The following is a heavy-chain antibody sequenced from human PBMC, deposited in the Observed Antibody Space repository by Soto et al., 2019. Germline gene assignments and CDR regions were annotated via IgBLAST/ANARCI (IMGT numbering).Heavy chain of an antibody. CDR2: ISYDGNEK. D-gene: IGHD4-17*01. CDR1: GFSFAYYG. CDR3: AEAYATTALDS. Sequence: QVQLVESGGGGVQPGRSLRLSCAASGFSFAYYGMHWVRQAQGKGMEWVAVISYDGNEKYYEDSVKGRCTISRDNTKNRLDLQMHSLRGEDSAVYFSAEAYATTALDSWGQGSLVTVSS. V-gene: IGHV3-30*18. J-gene: IGHJ4*02.